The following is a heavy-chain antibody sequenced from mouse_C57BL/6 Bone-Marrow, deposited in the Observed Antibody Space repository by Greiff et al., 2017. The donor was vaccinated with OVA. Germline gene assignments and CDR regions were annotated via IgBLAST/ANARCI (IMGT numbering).Heavy chain of an antibody. CDR1: GFSLTSYG. CDR2: IWSGGST. D-gene: IGHD1-1*01. CDR3: ARNERTTDYYAMDY. J-gene: IGHJ4*01. Sequence: VQVVESGPGLVQPSQSLSITCTVSGFSLTSYGVHWVRQSPGKGLEWLGVIWSGGSTDYNAAFISRLSISKDNSKSQVFFKMNSLQADDTAIYYCARNERTTDYYAMDYWGQGTSVTVSS. V-gene: IGHV2-2*01.